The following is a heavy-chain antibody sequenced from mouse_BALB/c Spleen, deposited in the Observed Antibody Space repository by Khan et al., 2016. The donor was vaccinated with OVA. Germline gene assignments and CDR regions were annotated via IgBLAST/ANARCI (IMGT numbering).Heavy chain of an antibody. CDR3: AKIKKIVATYFDY. D-gene: IGHD1-1*01. CDR1: GYTFTSYW. V-gene: IGHV1S81*02. CDR2: TNPTNGRT. Sequence: QVQLQQSGAELVKAGASVKMSCKASGYTFTSYWMHWVKQRLGQGHEWFAETNPTNGRTYYNEKFKSKATLTVDKSSSTAYMLLSGPTFEDSAVLYCAKIKKIVATYFDYWGQGTTLTVAS. J-gene: IGHJ2*01.